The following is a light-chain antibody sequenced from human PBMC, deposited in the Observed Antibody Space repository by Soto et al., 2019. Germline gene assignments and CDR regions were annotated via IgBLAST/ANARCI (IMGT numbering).Light chain of an antibody. CDR1: QNVLFSSNNKSY. CDR3: QQYYRTPLT. CDR2: CAS. J-gene: IGKJ4*01. V-gene: IGKV4-1*01. Sequence: DIVMTQSPDSLAVSLGERATINCKSSQNVLFSSNNKSYLAWYQQKPGQPPYLLIYCASTRESGVPDRFSGSGSGTDFTLTISSLQAEDVAVYYCQQYYRTPLTFGGGTKVEIK.